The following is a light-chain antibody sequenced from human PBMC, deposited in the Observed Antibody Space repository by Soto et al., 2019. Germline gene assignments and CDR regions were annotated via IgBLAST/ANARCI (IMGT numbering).Light chain of an antibody. CDR2: EVT. Sequence: QSVLTQPASVSGSPGQSITISCTGSSSDVGAYNYVSWYQQHPGKAPRLMIYEVTNWPSGVSNRFSGSKSGNTASLTISGLRAEDEADYYCCSYTSGSTLVVFGGGTKVTVL. CDR1: SSDVGAYNY. J-gene: IGLJ2*01. V-gene: IGLV2-14*01. CDR3: CSYTSGSTLVV.